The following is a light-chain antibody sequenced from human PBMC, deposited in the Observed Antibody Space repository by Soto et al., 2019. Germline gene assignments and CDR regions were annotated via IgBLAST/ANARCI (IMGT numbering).Light chain of an antibody. V-gene: IGLV2-23*03. Sequence: QSALSQPASVSGSPGQSITISCTGTSSNVGSYNLVSWYQQHPGKAPKVMIYEGTKRPSGISNRFSGSKSGNTASLTISGLQPEDEADYYCCSHAGSSTFVFGTGTKLTVL. CDR2: EGT. CDR3: CSHAGSSTFV. CDR1: SSNVGSYNL. J-gene: IGLJ1*01.